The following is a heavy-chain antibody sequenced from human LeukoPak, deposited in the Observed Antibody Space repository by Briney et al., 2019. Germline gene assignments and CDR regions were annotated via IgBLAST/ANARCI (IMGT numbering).Heavy chain of an antibody. CDR2: IRYSEST. V-gene: IGHV4-59*08. CDR1: GGSIRSYY. CDR3: ASRSGSFSDALDI. D-gene: IGHD3-10*01. J-gene: IGHJ3*02. Sequence: SETLSLTCTVSGGSIRSYYWGWIRQPTGKGLECIGYIRYSESTKYNPSLKSRVTMSVDTSKNQFSLKLSSVTAADTAVYYCASRSGSFSDALDIWGQGTLVTVSS.